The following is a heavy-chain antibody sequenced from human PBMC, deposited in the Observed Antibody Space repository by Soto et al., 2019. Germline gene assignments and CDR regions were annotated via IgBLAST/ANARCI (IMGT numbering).Heavy chain of an antibody. V-gene: IGHV3-30-3*01. CDR2: ISYDGSNK. Sequence: SLRHSCAASGFTWSSCTMHWVRQAPGKGLEWVAVISYDGSNKYYADSVKGRFTISRDNSKNTLYLQMNSLRAEDTAVYYCARASGYSYGYLDYWGQGTLVTVSS. CDR1: GFTWSSCT. CDR3: ARASGYSYGYLDY. D-gene: IGHD5-18*01. J-gene: IGHJ4*02.